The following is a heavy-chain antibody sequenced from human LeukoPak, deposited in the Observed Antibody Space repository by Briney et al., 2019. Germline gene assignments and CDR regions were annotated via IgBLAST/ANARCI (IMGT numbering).Heavy chain of an antibody. D-gene: IGHD4-17*01. CDR2: ISGSGGST. CDR3: AKDPRLTMTTVTIGFDY. CDR1: GFTFDDYA. Sequence: GGSLRLSCAASGFTFDDYAMHWVRQAPGKGLEWVSAISGSGGSTYYADSVKGRFTISRDNSKNTLYLQMNSLRAEDTAVYYCAKDPRLTMTTVTIGFDYWGQGTLVTVSS. V-gene: IGHV3-23*01. J-gene: IGHJ4*02.